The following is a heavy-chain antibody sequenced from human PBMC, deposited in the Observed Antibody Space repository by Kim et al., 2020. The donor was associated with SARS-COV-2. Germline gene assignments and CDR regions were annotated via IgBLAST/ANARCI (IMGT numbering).Heavy chain of an antibody. D-gene: IGHD3-10*01. CDR2: ISAYNGNT. CDR1: GYTFTSYG. CDR3: AREGMITMVRGVISWGGDY. Sequence: ASVKVSCKASGYTFTSYGISWVRQAPGQGLEWMGWISAYNGNTNYAQKLQGRVTMTTDTSTSTAYMELRSLRSDDTAVYYCAREGMITMVRGVISWGGDYWGQGTLVTVSS. V-gene: IGHV1-18*01. J-gene: IGHJ4*02.